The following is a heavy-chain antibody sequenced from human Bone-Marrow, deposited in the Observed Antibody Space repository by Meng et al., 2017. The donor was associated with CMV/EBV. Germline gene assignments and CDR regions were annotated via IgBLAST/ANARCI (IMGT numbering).Heavy chain of an antibody. Sequence: LSLTCAASGFTFSSYGMHWVRQAPGKGLEWVAFIRYDGSNKYYADSVKGRFTISRDNSKNTLYLQMNSLGAEDTAVYYCAKDLTGYFDYWGQGTLVTSPQ. CDR1: GFTFSSYG. J-gene: IGHJ4*02. CDR2: IRYDGSNK. CDR3: AKDLTGYFDY. D-gene: IGHD1-14*01. V-gene: IGHV3-30*02.